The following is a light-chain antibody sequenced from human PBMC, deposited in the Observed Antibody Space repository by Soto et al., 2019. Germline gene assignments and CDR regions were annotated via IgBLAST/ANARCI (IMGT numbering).Light chain of an antibody. CDR3: AAWDDSLSGVV. J-gene: IGLJ2*01. CDR1: SSNIGSNY. V-gene: IGLV1-47*01. CDR2: RNS. Sequence: QSVLTQPPSASGTPGQRVTISCSGSSSNIGSNYVYWYQQLPGTVPQLLIYRNSERPSGVPDRLSGSKSGTSASLAISGLPSEDEADYYCAAWDDSLSGVVFGGGTKLTVL.